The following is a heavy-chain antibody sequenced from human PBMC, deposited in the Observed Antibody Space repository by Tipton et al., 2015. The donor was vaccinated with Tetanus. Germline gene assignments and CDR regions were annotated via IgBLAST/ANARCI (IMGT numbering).Heavy chain of an antibody. D-gene: IGHD3-3*01. J-gene: IGHJ4*02. V-gene: IGHV4-61*01. CDR2: ISYGGGN. Sequence: TLSLTCTVSGGSIRSDNYYWNWIRQPPGKGLEWLAYISYGGGNNSNYPLKSRITISQDTSKNQFSLKLTSVTAADTAVYYCARANYEFPKKGPFDSWGQGALVIVSS. CDR1: GGSIRSDNYY. CDR3: ARANYEFPKKGPFDS.